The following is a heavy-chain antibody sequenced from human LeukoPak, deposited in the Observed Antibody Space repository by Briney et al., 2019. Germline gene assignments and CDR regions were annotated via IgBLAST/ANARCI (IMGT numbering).Heavy chain of an antibody. CDR1: GFTFTSSA. CDR2: IVVGSGNT. Sequence: SVKVSCKASGFTFTSSAVQWVRQARGQRLEWIGWIVVGSGNTNYAQKFQERVTITRDMSTSTAYMELSSLRSGDTAVYYCAADRPGYCSSTSCRGGGSYYYYGMDVWGKGTTVTVSS. V-gene: IGHV1-58*01. CDR3: AADRPGYCSSTSCRGGGSYYYYGMDV. D-gene: IGHD2-2*01. J-gene: IGHJ6*04.